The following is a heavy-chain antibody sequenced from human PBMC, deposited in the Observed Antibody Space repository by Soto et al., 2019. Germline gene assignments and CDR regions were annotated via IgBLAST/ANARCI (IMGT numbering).Heavy chain of an antibody. D-gene: IGHD2-2*01. CDR2: IYHSGST. CDR3: ARDPPLPAAMVD. J-gene: IGHJ4*02. V-gene: IGHV4-4*02. Sequence: QVQLQESGPGLVKPSGTLSLTCAVSGGYISSSNWWSWVRQPPGKGLEWIGEIYHSGSTNYNPSLKGRVTISVDKSKNQFSLQLSSVTAADTALYYCARDPPLPAAMVDWGQGTLVTVSS. CDR1: GGYISSSNW.